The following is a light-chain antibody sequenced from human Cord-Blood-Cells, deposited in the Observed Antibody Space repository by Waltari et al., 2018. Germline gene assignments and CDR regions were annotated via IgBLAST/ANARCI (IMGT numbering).Light chain of an antibody. CDR2: AAS. J-gene: IGKJ4*01. V-gene: IGKV1-27*01. CDR1: QGISNY. Sequence: DIQMTQSTSSLSASVGARVTITCRASQGISNYLAWYQQKPGKVPKLLIYAASTLQSGVPPRFSGSGSGTDFTLTISSLQPEDVATYYCQKYNSAPLTFGGGTKVEIK. CDR3: QKYNSAPLT.